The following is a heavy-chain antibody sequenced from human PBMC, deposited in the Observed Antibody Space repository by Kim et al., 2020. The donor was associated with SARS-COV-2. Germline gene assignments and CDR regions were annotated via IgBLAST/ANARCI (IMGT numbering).Heavy chain of an antibody. D-gene: IGHD3-9*01. J-gene: IGHJ6*02. CDR1: GFTFSSYD. CDR2: IGNAGDT. Sequence: GGSLRLSCAASGFTFSSYDMHWVRQATGKGLEWVSAIGNAGDTYYPGSVKGRFTISRENAKNSLYLQMNSLRAGDTAVYYCARGPYYDILTGYYTPIFGMDVWGQGTTVTVSS. V-gene: IGHV3-13*04. CDR3: ARGPYYDILTGYYTPIFGMDV.